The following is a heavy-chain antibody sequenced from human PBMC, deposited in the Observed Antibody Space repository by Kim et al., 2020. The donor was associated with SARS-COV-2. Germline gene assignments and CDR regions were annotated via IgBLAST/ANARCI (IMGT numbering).Heavy chain of an antibody. V-gene: IGHV3-74*01. CDR2: HGSAI. D-gene: IGHD3-10*01. J-gene: IGHJ4*02. CDR3: IRAYDY. Sequence: HGSAITYADSVKGRFIISRDNAKNTLYLQMDSLRTEDTAVYYCIRAYDYWGQGTLVTVSS.